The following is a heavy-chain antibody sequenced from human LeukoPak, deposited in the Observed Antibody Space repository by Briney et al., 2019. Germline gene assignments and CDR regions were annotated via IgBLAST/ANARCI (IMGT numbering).Heavy chain of an antibody. V-gene: IGHV3-23*01. Sequence: GGSLRLSCAASGFTFSSYAMSWVRQAPGKGLEWVSTISGSGGRTDYADSVKGRFTISRDNSKNTMYLQLNSLRAEDTAVYYCAKDRGHCINGVCHNYYYMDVWGKRTTVTVSS. CDR2: ISGSGGRT. CDR3: AKDRGHCINGVCHNYYYMDV. CDR1: GFTFSSYA. J-gene: IGHJ6*03. D-gene: IGHD2-8*01.